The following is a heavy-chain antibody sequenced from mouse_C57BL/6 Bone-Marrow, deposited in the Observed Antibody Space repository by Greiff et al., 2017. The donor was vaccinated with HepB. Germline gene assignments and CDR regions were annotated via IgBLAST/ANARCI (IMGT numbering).Heavy chain of an antibody. V-gene: IGHV5-17*01. D-gene: IGHD2-12*01. CDR3: ARDDPFDY. CDR1: GFTFSDYG. CDR2: ISSGSSNI. Sequence: EVMLVESGGGLVKPGGSLKLSCAASGFTFSDYGMHWVRQAPEKGLEWVAYISSGSSNIYYADTVKGRFTISRDNAKNTLFLQMTSLRSEDTAIYYCARDDPFDYWGQGTTLTVSS. J-gene: IGHJ2*01.